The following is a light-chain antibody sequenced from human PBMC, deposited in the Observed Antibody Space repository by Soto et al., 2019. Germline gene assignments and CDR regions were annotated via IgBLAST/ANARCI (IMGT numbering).Light chain of an antibody. J-gene: IGKJ4*01. CDR1: QGVGTW. V-gene: IGKV1-12*01. CDR3: QQGDSFPLT. CDR2: TAS. Sequence: DIQMTQSPSSVSASVGDRVTITCRASQGVGTWLAWYQQKPGEAPRFLIYTASTLHSGVPSRFSGSGSGTDFTLTITSLQPEDFATDYCQQGDSFPLTFGGGTKVEIK.